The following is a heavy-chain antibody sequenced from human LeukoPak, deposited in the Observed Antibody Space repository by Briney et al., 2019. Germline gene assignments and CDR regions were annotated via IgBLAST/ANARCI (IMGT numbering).Heavy chain of an antibody. D-gene: IGHD3-16*01. CDR3: AKESPFGGSFQFDF. Sequence: GRSLRLSCAASGFTFDDYAMHWVRQAPGKGLEWVSGISWNSGSIGYADSVKGRFTISRDNAKNSLYLQMNSLRAEDTALYYCAKESPFGGSFQFDFWGQGTLVTVSS. V-gene: IGHV3-9*01. CDR2: ISWNSGSI. CDR1: GFTFDDYA. J-gene: IGHJ4*02.